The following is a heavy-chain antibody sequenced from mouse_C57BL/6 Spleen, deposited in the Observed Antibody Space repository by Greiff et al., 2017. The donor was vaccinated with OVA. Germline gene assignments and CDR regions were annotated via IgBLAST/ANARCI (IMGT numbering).Heavy chain of an antibody. V-gene: IGHV1-26*01. Sequence: EVQLQQSGPELVKPGASVKISCKASGYTFTDYYMNWVKQSHGKSLEWIGDINPNNGGTSYNQKFKGKATLTVDKSSSTAYMELRSLTSEDSAVYYCARGGVYSNYFDYWGQGTTLTVSS. J-gene: IGHJ2*01. CDR3: ARGGVYSNYFDY. CDR1: GYTFTDYY. D-gene: IGHD2-5*01. CDR2: INPNNGGT.